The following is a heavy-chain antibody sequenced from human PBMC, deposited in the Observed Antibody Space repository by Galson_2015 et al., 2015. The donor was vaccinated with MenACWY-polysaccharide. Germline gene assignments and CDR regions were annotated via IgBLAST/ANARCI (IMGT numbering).Heavy chain of an antibody. V-gene: IGHV3-74*01. J-gene: IGHJ4*02. CDR2: INSDGSST. CDR3: ARGAYYFDS. CDR1: GFSLNSYW. Sequence: SLRLSCAASGFSLNSYWMHWVRHAPGKGLVWVSRINSDGSSTAYAGSVKGRFTISRDNAKNTLYLQMNSLRVEVSAVYYCARGAYYFDSWGQGTLITVSS.